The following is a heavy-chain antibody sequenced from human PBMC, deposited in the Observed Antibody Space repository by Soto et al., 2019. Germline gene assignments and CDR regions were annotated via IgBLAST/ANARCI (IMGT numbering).Heavy chain of an antibody. D-gene: IGHD4-17*01. CDR2: ISSSSSTI. Sequence: GGSLRLSCAASGFTFSSYSMNWVRQAPGKGLEWVSYISSSSSTIYYADSVKGRFAISRDNAKNSLYLQMNSLRAEDTAVYYCARDQDYRFDYWGQGTLVTVSS. CDR1: GFTFSSYS. V-gene: IGHV3-48*01. J-gene: IGHJ4*02. CDR3: ARDQDYRFDY.